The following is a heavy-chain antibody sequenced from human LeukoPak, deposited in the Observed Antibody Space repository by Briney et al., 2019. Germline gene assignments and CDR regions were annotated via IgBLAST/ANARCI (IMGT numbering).Heavy chain of an antibody. D-gene: IGHD3-3*01. Sequence: GGSLRLSCAASGFTFSSYAMSWVRQAPGKGLEWVSAISGSGGSTYYADSVKGRFTISRDNSKNTLYLQMNSLRAEDTAVYCCAKEAPAYYDFWSGYYRLGGVTPLYFDYWGQGTLVTVSS. CDR3: AKEAPAYYDFWSGYYRLGGVTPLYFDY. CDR1: GFTFSSYA. CDR2: ISGSGGST. J-gene: IGHJ4*02. V-gene: IGHV3-23*01.